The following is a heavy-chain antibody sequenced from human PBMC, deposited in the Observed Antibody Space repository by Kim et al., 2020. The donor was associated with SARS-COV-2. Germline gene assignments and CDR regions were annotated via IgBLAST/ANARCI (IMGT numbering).Heavy chain of an antibody. Sequence: SETLSLTCTVSGGSISSYYWSWIRQPPGKGLEWIGYIYYSGSTNYNPSLKSRVTIIVDTSKNQFSLKLSSVTAADTAVYYCARDFYYYYGMDVWGQGTTVTVSS. CDR1: GGSISSYY. CDR2: IYYSGST. J-gene: IGHJ6*02. V-gene: IGHV4-59*13. CDR3: ARDFYYYYGMDV.